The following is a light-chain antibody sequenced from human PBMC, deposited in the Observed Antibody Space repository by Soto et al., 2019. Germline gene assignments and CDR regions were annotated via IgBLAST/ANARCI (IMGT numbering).Light chain of an antibody. CDR3: AAWDDSLNGPLV. CDR2: SHN. CDR1: SSNIGSNT. J-gene: IGLJ1*01. Sequence: QSVLTQPPSASGTPGQRVTISCSGSSSNIGSNTVNWYQQLPGTPPKLLIYSHNQRPSGVPDRFSGSKSGTSASLDISGLQSEDEADYYCAAWDDSLNGPLVFGTGTKLTVL. V-gene: IGLV1-44*01.